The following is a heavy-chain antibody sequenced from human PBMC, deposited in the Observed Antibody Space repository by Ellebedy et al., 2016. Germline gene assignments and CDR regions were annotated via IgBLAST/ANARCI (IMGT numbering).Heavy chain of an antibody. CDR2: ISDGGGTT. D-gene: IGHD2-15*01. Sequence: GGSLRLSCAASGFTFSNYALSWVRQAPGKGLEWVSAISDGGGTTKYADSVKGRVTISRDNSRNTLYLQMNSLRAEDTAVYYCARGVGSGWFDPWGQGTLVTVSS. J-gene: IGHJ5*02. CDR1: GFTFSNYA. CDR3: ARGVGSGWFDP. V-gene: IGHV3-23*01.